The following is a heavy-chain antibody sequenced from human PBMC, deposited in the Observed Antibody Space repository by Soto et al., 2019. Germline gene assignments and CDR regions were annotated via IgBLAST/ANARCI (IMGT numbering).Heavy chain of an antibody. D-gene: IGHD3-22*01. CDR3: ARDGGVVVQGFDS. CDR1: GFTFSSYG. V-gene: IGHV3-33*01. Sequence: QVQLVESGGGVVQPGRSLRLSCAASGFTFSSYGMHWVRQAPGKGLEWVAIIWYDGSNKDYADFVKGRFTISRDNSKNTLYLQSNSLRAEDTAVYYCARDGGVVVQGFDSWGQGTLVTVSS. J-gene: IGHJ4*02. CDR2: IWYDGSNK.